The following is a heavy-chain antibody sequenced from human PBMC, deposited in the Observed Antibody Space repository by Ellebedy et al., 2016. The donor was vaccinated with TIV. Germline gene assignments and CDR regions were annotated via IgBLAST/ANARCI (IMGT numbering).Heavy chain of an antibody. CDR2: IYSGGST. J-gene: IGHJ6*02. CDR1: GFTVSSNY. Sequence: PGGSLRLSCAASGFTVSSNYMSWVRQAPGKGLEWISVIYSGGSTDYADSVRGRFTIPRDNSKNTLYLQMNSLRAEDTAVYYCARGSTVSYYYHYGMDVWGQGTTVTVSS. D-gene: IGHD4-11*01. CDR3: ARGSTVSYYYHYGMDV. V-gene: IGHV3-66*01.